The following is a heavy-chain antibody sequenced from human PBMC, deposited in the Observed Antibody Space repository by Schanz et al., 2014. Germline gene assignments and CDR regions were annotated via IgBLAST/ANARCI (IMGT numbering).Heavy chain of an antibody. CDR3: AKEKEEVAADGSCFDY. CDR1: GITLSGYG. Sequence: QVQLVKSGGGVVQPGRSLRLSCAASGITLSGYGLHWVRQAPGKGLEWVGFISFDGRNTGYAHSVKGRFTISRDNSKNTVNLQMNSLRAEDTAVYYCAKEKEEVAADGSCFDYWGQGTLVTVSS. V-gene: IGHV3-30*18. J-gene: IGHJ4*02. CDR2: ISFDGRNT. D-gene: IGHD6-13*01.